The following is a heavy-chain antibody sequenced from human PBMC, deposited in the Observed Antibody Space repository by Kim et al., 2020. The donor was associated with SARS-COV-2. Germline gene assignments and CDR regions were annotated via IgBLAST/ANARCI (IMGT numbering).Heavy chain of an antibody. CDR2: ISSSSSYI. V-gene: IGHV3-21*01. D-gene: IGHD3-9*01. Sequence: GGSLRLSCAASGFTFSSYSMNWVRQAPGKGLEWVSSISSSSSYIYYADSVKGRFTISRDNAKNSLYLQMNSLRAEDTAVYYCARGGEQLAYYRPYDILTGYYLKGADAFDIWGQGTMVTVSS. CDR3: ARGGEQLAYYRPYDILTGYYLKGADAFDI. CDR1: GFTFSSYS. J-gene: IGHJ3*02.